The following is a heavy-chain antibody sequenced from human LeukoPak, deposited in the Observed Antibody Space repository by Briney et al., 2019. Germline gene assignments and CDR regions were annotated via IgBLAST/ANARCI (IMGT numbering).Heavy chain of an antibody. V-gene: IGHV3-15*01. J-gene: IGHJ4*02. CDR2: IKSKTDGGTT. CDR3: TTEVPWYYYDSSGYNGGGDY. Sequence: GGSLRLSCAASGFTFSNAWMSWVRQAPGKGLEWVGRIKSKTDGGTTDYAAPVKGRFTISRDDSKNTLYLQMNSLKTEDTAVYYCTTEVPWYYYDSSGYNGGGDYWGQGTLVTVSS. D-gene: IGHD3-22*01. CDR1: GFTFSNAW.